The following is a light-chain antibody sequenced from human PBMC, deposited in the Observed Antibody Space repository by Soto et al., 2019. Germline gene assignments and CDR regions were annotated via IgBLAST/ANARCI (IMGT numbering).Light chain of an antibody. Sequence: QLVLTEPASVSGSPGQSITISCTGTSSDVGGYNYVSWYQQHPGKAPKLMIYEVNNRPSGVSNRFSGSKYGNTASLTISGLQAEDEADYYCSSYASSNTLDVFGTGTKVTVL. CDR1: SSDVGGYNY. J-gene: IGLJ1*01. V-gene: IGLV2-14*01. CDR3: SSYASSNTLDV. CDR2: EVN.